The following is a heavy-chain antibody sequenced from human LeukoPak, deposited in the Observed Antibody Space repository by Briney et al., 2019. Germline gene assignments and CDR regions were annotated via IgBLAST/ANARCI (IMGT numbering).Heavy chain of an antibody. CDR3: ARGYTAAFDY. Sequence: GGSLRLSCAASGLTFGKYWMHWVRQAPGKGLVWVSQINGDGSRTTYADSVKGRFTISRDNARNTLYLQMNSLRAEDTAVYYCARGYTAAFDYWGQGTLVTVSS. CDR2: INGDGSRT. J-gene: IGHJ4*02. CDR1: GLTFGKYW. D-gene: IGHD5-18*01. V-gene: IGHV3-74*01.